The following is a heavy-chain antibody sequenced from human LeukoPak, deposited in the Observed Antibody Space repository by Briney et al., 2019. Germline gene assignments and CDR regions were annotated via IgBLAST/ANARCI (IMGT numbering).Heavy chain of an antibody. CDR1: GGSISSGSYY. CDR2: IYTSGST. D-gene: IGHD2-2*02. V-gene: IGHV4-61*02. CDR3: ARDSLIVVVPAAIWESGWFDP. J-gene: IGHJ5*02. Sequence: SQTLSLTCTVSGGSISSGSYYWNWIRQPAGKGLEWIGRIYTSGSTNYNPSLKSRVTISVDTSKNQFSLKLSSVTAADTAVYYCARDSLIVVVPAAIWESGWFDPWGQGTLVTVSS.